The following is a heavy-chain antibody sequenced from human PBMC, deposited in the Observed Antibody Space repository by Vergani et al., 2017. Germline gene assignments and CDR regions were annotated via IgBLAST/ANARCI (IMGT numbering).Heavy chain of an antibody. CDR2: INHSGST. Sequence: QVQLQQWGAGLLKPSETLSLTCAVYGGSFSGYYWSWIRQPPGKGLEWIGEINHSGSTNYNPSLKSRVTISVDTSKNQFSLKLSSVTAADTAVYYCARALPSITGTTHYYMDVWGKGTTVTVSS. V-gene: IGHV4-34*01. D-gene: IGHD1-7*01. CDR3: ARALPSITGTTHYYMDV. CDR1: GGSFSGYY. J-gene: IGHJ6*03.